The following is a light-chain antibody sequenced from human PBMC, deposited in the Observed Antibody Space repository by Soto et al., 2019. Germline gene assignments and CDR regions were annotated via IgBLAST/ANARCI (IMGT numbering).Light chain of an antibody. V-gene: IGKV3-15*01. CDR1: QTINSN. CDR3: EVFHSWLPEYT. J-gene: IGKJ2*01. CDR2: GAS. Sequence: EIVMTQSPATLSVSPGDRATVSCRASQTINSNLAWYQQKPGQAPRLRIHGASTRATGLPARFSGSGPGTEFTLTSSILQSEQFAVYRCEVFHSWLPEYTTGRGTK.